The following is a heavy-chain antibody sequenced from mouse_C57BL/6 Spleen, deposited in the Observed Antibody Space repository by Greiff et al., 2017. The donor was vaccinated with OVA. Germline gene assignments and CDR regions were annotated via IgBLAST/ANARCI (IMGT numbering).Heavy chain of an antibody. V-gene: IGHV1-22*01. CDR2: INPNNGGT. J-gene: IGHJ1*03. D-gene: IGHD1-1*01. CDR3: GRAYYGSSYWYFDV. CDR1: GYTFTDYN. Sequence: EVKLQESGPELVKPGASVKMSCKASGYTFTDYNMHWVKQSHGKSLEWIGYINPNNGGTSYNQKFKGKATLTVNKSSSTAYMELRSLTSEDSAVYYCGRAYYGSSYWYFDVWGTGTTVTVSS.